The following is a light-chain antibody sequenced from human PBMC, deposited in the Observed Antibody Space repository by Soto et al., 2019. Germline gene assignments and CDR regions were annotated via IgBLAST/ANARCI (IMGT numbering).Light chain of an antibody. CDR1: QSVSSSY. CDR2: GAS. J-gene: IGKJ1*01. CDR3: QQYGSSPRT. Sequence: VLAQSPGTLSLSPGERATLSCRVSQSVSSSYLAWYQQKPGQAPRLLIYGASSRATGIPDRFSGSGSGTDFTLTISRLEPEDFAVYYCQQYGSSPRTFGQGTKVDIK. V-gene: IGKV3-20*01.